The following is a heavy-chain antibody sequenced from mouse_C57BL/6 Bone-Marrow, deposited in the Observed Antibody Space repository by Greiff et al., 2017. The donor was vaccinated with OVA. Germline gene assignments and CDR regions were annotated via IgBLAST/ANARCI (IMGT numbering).Heavy chain of an antibody. V-gene: IGHV1-15*01. CDR2: IDPETGGT. CDR3: TRPLYYDYDGGDY. J-gene: IGHJ2*01. D-gene: IGHD2-4*01. Sequence: VQLQQSGAELVRPGASVTLSCKASGYTFTDYEMHWVKQTPVHGLEWIGAIDPETGGTAYNQKFKGKAILTADKSSSTAYMELRSLTSEDSAVYYCTRPLYYDYDGGDYWGQGTTLTVSS. CDR1: GYTFTDYE.